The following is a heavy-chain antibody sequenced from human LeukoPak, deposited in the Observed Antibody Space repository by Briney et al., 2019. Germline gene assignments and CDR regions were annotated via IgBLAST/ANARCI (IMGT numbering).Heavy chain of an antibody. V-gene: IGHV3-30*19. CDR3: ARGQLDIVVVVAATRWPEYFQH. D-gene: IGHD2-15*01. Sequence: GGSLRLSCVASGFRFGSYGMHWVRQSPGKGLEWVTVVWYDGGNKYYADSVKGRFTISRDNSKNTLYLQMNSLRAEDTAVYYCARGQLDIVVVVAATRWPEYFQHWGQGTLVTVSS. CDR2: VWYDGGNK. CDR1: GFRFGSYG. J-gene: IGHJ1*01.